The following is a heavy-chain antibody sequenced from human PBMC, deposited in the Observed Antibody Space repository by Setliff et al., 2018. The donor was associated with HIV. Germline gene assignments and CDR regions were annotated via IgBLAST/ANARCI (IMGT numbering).Heavy chain of an antibody. V-gene: IGHV4-39*01. CDR1: GGSISSSSYY. Sequence: SETLSLTCTDSGGSISSSSYYWGWIRQPLGKGLEWIGSIYYSGNTYYNPSLKSRVTISVETSKNQFSLKLSSVTAADTAVYYCARYPGIAVNDWGQGTLVTVSS. CDR2: IYYSGNT. J-gene: IGHJ4*02. CDR3: ARYPGIAVND. D-gene: IGHD6-19*01.